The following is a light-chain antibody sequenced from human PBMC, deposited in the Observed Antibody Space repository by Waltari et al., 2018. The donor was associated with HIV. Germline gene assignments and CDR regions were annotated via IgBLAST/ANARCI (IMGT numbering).Light chain of an antibody. V-gene: IGLV2-14*01. Sequence: QSALTHPASVSESPGQSITIPRTGSSSDASAYNYFSWYQQPPGKAPKLVIYDVSNRPSGVSNRFSGSKSGNTASLTISGLQTEDEADYYCNSYSTTYTPCVFGTGTRVTVL. CDR1: SSDASAYNY. CDR2: DVS. J-gene: IGLJ1*01. CDR3: NSYSTTYTPCV.